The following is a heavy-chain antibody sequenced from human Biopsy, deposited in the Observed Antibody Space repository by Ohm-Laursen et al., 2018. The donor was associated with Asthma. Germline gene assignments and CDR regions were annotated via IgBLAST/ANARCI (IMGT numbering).Heavy chain of an antibody. CDR3: ARTHERWTSIQDDALDI. V-gene: IGHV3-30*03. J-gene: IGHJ3*02. CDR2: ISYDGGNK. D-gene: IGHD4-23*01. CDR1: GFTFSIYD. Sequence: GQTLSLTCAASGFTFSIYDIHWVRQAPGKGLEWAAVISYDGGNKFYGDSVKGRFTLSRDNSRNTLYLQMNSLRVEDTAIYYCARTHERWTSIQDDALDIWGQGTMVIVSS.